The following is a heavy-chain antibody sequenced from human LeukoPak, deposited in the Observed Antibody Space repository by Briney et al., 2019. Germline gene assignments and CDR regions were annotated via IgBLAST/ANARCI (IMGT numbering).Heavy chain of an antibody. J-gene: IGHJ4*02. CDR2: INPTGGTT. CDR3: ARGGGRDSSGYSDFDY. V-gene: IGHV1-46*01. Sequence: GSSVKVSCKASGGTFSSYAISWVRQAPGQGLEWMGVINPTGGTTTYAQKFQGRVTMTRDTSTRTVYMEVSSLRSEDTAVYYCARGGGRDSSGYSDFDYWGQGTLVTVSS. CDR1: GGTFSSYA. D-gene: IGHD3-22*01.